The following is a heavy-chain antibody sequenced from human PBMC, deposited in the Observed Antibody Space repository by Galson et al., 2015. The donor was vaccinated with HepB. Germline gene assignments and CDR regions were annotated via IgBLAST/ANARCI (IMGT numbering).Heavy chain of an antibody. J-gene: IGHJ6*02. CDR3: ATAFVLRRGYYYYGMDV. V-gene: IGHV3-33*01. Sequence: SLRLSCAASGFTLSSYGMHWVRQAPGKGLEWVAVIWYDGSNKYYADSVKGRFTISRDNSKNTLYLQMNSLRAEDTAVYYCATAFVLRRGYYYYGMDVWGQGTTVTVSS. CDR2: IWYDGSNK. D-gene: IGHD2/OR15-2a*01. CDR1: GFTLSSYG.